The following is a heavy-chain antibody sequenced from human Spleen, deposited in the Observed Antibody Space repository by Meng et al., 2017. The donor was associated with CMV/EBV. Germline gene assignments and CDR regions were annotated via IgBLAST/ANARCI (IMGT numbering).Heavy chain of an antibody. D-gene: IGHD2-2*02. V-gene: IGHV1-69*10. CDR3: ARVPGDIVVVPAAIRGGGFCGGDCYSPLDYYYGMDV. J-gene: IGHJ6*02. CDR1: GGTFSSYA. CDR2: IIPILGIA. Sequence: SVKVSCKASGGTFSSYAISWVRQAPGQGLEWMGGIIPILGIANYAQKFQGRVTITADKSTSTAYMALSSLRSEDTAVYYCARVPGDIVVVPAAIRGGGFCGGDCYSPLDYYYGMDVWGQGTTVTVSS.